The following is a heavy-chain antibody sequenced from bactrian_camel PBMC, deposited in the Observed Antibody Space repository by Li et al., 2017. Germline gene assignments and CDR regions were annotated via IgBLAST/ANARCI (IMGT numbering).Heavy chain of an antibody. CDR2: INSSGRMI. CDR1: GFTFSTSW. D-gene: IGHD4*01. V-gene: IGHV3S25*01. J-gene: IGHJ4*01. CDR3: AVYDAYAGKCSFREDFYDY. Sequence: QLVESGGGLVQPGASLSLSCAASGFTFSTSWMYWVRQSPGKGLEWVSSINSSGRMITYSSSVKGRFTISEDNAEKTVVLRMNSLNPEDTGVYTCAVYDAYAGKCSFREDFYDYWGPGTQVTVS.